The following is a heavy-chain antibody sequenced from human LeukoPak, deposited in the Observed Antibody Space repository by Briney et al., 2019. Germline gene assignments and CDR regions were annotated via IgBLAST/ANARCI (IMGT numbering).Heavy chain of an antibody. V-gene: IGHV1-18*01. CDR2: ISAYNGNT. J-gene: IGHJ4*02. CDR1: GYTFTSYG. Sequence: GASVKVSCKASGYTFTSYGISWVRQAPGQGLEWMGWISAYNGNTNYAQKLQGRVTMTTDTSTSTAYMELRSLRSDDTAVYYCARDRGYGRFGELLLDYWGQGTLVTVSS. D-gene: IGHD3-10*01. CDR3: ARDRGYGRFGELLLDY.